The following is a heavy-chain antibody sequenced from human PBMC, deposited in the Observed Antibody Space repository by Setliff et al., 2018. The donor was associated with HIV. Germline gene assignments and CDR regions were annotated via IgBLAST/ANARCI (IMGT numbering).Heavy chain of an antibody. J-gene: IGHJ5*02. V-gene: IGHV1-3*04. CDR3: ARDLNSGDYPHWFDP. CDR1: GYTFTRNA. CDR2: INTVNGNT. D-gene: IGHD4-17*01. Sequence: ASVKVSCKASGYTFTRNATHWVRQAPGQRLEWMGWINTVNGNTKYSQKFQGGVTITRDTSASTVYMELSSLRSGDTAVYYCARDLNSGDYPHWFDPWGQGTLVTVSS.